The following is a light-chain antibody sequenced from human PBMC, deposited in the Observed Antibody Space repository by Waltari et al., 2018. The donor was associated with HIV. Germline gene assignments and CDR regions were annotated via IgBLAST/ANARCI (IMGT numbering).Light chain of an antibody. Sequence: QSVLTQPPSTSGPPGQRVTISCSGSSPNIGSNTVNWYQHLPGTAPKLLIYGNNQGPSGVADRFAGATSGTSAALAISGLQSEDEADYYCAAWDDSLNGLWVFGGGTKLTVL. J-gene: IGLJ3*02. CDR3: AAWDDSLNGLWV. V-gene: IGLV1-44*01. CDR2: GNN. CDR1: SPNIGSNT.